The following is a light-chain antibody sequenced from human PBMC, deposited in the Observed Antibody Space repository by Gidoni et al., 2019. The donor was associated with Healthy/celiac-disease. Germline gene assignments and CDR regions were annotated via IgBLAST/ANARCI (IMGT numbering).Light chain of an antibody. CDR3: SSYTSSSTQRV. J-gene: IGLJ2*01. V-gene: IGLV2-14*01. CDR2: DVS. CDR1: SSDVGGYNY. Sequence: QSALTQPASVWRSPGQSITISCTGTSSDVGGYNYVSWYQQHPGKAPKLMIYDVSNRPSGVTNRFSGSKSGNTASLTISGLQAEDEADYYCSSYTSSSTQRVFGGGTKLTVL.